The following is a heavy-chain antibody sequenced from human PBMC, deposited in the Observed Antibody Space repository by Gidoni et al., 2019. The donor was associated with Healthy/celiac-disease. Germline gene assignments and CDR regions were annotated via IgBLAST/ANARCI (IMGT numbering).Heavy chain of an antibody. J-gene: IGHJ4*02. Sequence: QVQLQESGPGLVKPSQTLSLTCTVSGCSISSGSYYWSWIRQPAGKGLEWIGRIYTSGSTNYNPSLKSRVTISVDTSKNQFSLKLSSVTAADTAVYYCARWAPLGGTLDYWGQGTLVTVSS. CDR3: ARWAPLGGTLDY. CDR2: IYTSGST. V-gene: IGHV4-61*02. CDR1: GCSISSGSYY. D-gene: IGHD2-15*01.